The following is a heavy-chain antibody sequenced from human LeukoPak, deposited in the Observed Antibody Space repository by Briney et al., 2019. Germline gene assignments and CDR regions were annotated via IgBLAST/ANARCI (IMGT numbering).Heavy chain of an antibody. CDR1: GGSISSYY. D-gene: IGHD3-3*01. J-gene: IGHJ4*02. Sequence: PSETLSLTCTVSGGSISSYYWSWIRQPPGKGLEWIGYIYYSGSTNYNPSLKSRVTISVDTSENQFSLKLSFVTAADTAVYYCARVKMGSLLRSYYYFDYWAQGTLVTVSS. CDR2: IYYSGST. CDR3: ARVKMGSLLRSYYYFDY. V-gene: IGHV4-59*01.